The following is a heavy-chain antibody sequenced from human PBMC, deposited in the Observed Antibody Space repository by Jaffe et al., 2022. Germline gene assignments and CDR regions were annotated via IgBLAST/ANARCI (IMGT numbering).Heavy chain of an antibody. D-gene: IGHD6-13*01. J-gene: IGHJ4*02. CDR3: ARGKGIAAAGKIDY. V-gene: IGHV4-34*01. Sequence: QVQLQQWGAGLLKPSETLSLTCAVYGGSFSGYYWSWIRQPPGKGLEWIGEINHSGSTNYNPSLKSRVTISVDTSKNQFSLKLSSVTAADTAVYYCARGKGIAAAGKIDYWGQGTLVTVSS. CDR1: GGSFSGYY. CDR2: INHSGST.